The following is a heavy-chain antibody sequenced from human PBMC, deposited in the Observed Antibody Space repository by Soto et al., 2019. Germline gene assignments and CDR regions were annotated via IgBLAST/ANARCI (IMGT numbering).Heavy chain of an antibody. CDR2: ISATGGTT. CDR3: AKASSAWYGSKNYYFDS. CDR1: GFTFSDYA. V-gene: IGHV3-23*01. Sequence: VHLSESGGGVVQPGGSLRLSCVVSGFTFSDYAMDWVRQAPEKGLEWVSEISATGGTTNYADSVKGRYTISRDNSNNTLYLQLTNLRAEDTAMFYCAKASSAWYGSKNYYFDSWGQGALVTVSS. J-gene: IGHJ4*02. D-gene: IGHD6-19*01.